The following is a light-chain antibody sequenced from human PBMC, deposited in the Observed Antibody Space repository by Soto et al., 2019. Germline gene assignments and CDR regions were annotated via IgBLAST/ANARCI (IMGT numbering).Light chain of an antibody. CDR3: QQYNGELT. J-gene: IGKJ4*01. CDR1: QGISNY. V-gene: IGKV1-27*01. CDR2: AAS. Sequence: DIQMTQSPSSLSASVGDRVTITCRGSQGISNYLAWYQQKPGKVPKLLIYAASTLQSGVPSRFSGSGSGTDFTLTISSLQPDDFATYYCQQYNGELTFGGGTKVDIK.